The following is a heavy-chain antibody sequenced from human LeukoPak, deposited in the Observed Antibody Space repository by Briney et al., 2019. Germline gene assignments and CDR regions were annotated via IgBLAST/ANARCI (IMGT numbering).Heavy chain of an antibody. V-gene: IGHV4-34*01. J-gene: IGHJ5*02. CDR2: INHSGST. Sequence: SETLPLTCAVYGGSFSGYYWSWIRQPPGKGLEWIGEINHSGSTNYNPSLKSRVTISVDTSKNQFSLKLSSVTAADTAVYYCARASYYYGSGSGPRFDPWGQGTLVTVSS. CDR3: ARASYYYGSGSGPRFDP. CDR1: GGSFSGYY. D-gene: IGHD3-10*01.